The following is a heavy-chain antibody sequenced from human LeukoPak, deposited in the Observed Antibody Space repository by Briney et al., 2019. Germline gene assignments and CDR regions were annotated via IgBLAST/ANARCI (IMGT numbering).Heavy chain of an antibody. J-gene: IGHJ4*02. D-gene: IGHD3-10*01. Sequence: PSETLSLTCTVSGGSASSGSYYWSWIRQPPGKGLEWIGYIFYSGSTNYNPSLKSRVTISIDTSQNQFSLRLTSVTAADTAVYYCARRIPTMVGFDYWGQGTLVTVSS. CDR2: IFYSGST. CDR3: ARRIPTMVGFDY. V-gene: IGHV4-61*01. CDR1: GGSASSGSYY.